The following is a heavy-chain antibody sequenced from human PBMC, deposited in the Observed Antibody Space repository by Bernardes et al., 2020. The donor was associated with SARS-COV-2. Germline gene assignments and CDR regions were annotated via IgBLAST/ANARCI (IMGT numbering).Heavy chain of an antibody. V-gene: IGHV4-59*01. CDR2: IFYSGST. J-gene: IGHJ5*02. Sequence: SETLSLTCTVSGGSIRRYYWSWIRQPPGKGLEWIGHIFYSGSTNYNSSLKSRVAISIDTSRDQFSLRLTSLSAADTAVYYCARSERSWSGSGWFDTWGQGTLVTVSS. CDR1: GGSIRRYY. D-gene: IGHD3-3*02. CDR3: ARSERSWSGSGWFDT.